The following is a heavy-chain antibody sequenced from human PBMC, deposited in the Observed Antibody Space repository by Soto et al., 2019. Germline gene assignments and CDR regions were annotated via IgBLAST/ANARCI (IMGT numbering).Heavy chain of an antibody. J-gene: IGHJ4*02. CDR2: ISGSGNYT. CDR3: ARAGINNYNEYYFDS. Sequence: GGSLRLSCAASGFTFSTYSMNWVRQAPGKGLEWVSSISGSGNYTHYADFLRGRFTISRDNAKTSLYLQMNSLRAEDTAVYYCARAGINNYNEYYFDSWGQGTVVTVSS. CDR1: GFTFSTYS. V-gene: IGHV3-21*01. D-gene: IGHD4-4*01.